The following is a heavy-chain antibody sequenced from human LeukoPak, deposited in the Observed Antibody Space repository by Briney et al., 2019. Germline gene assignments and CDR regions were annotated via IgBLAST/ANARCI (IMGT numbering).Heavy chain of an antibody. J-gene: IGHJ3*02. Sequence: GGSLRLSCAASRFTFSSYSMNWVRQAPGKGLEWVSYISSSSITIYYADSVKGRFTISRDNSKNTLYLQMNSLRAEDTAVYYCARGITMIVGTDAFDIWGQGTMVTVSS. V-gene: IGHV3-48*01. CDR1: RFTFSSYS. D-gene: IGHD3-22*01. CDR3: ARGITMIVGTDAFDI. CDR2: ISSSSITI.